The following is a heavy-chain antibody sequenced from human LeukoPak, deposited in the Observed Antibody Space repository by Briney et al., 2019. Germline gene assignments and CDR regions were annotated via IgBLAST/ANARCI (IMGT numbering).Heavy chain of an antibody. Sequence: GGSLRLSCAASGFTFTSYGMHWVRQAPGKGLEWVAFIRYDGSHKYYADSVKGRFTISRDNSKNTLYLQMNSLRAEDTAVYYCAKDYYSSGWYELDYWGQGTLVTVSS. CDR2: IRYDGSHK. V-gene: IGHV3-30*02. CDR3: AKDYYSSGWYELDY. CDR1: GFTFTSYG. J-gene: IGHJ4*02. D-gene: IGHD6-19*01.